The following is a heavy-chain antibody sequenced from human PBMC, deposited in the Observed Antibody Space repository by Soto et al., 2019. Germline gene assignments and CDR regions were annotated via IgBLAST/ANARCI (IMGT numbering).Heavy chain of an antibody. CDR2: ILVGGST. Sequence: GGSLRHSCAASGFICSSYDMSWVRQAPGKGLEWVSTILVGGSTHYEDSVKGRFTISRDGSKNTVYLQMNSLTAGDTAVYYCAKATATGGGAFDICGQGTMVTVSS. J-gene: IGHJ3*02. CDR1: GFICSSYD. V-gene: IGHV3-23*01. CDR3: AKATATGGGAFDI. D-gene: IGHD2-8*02.